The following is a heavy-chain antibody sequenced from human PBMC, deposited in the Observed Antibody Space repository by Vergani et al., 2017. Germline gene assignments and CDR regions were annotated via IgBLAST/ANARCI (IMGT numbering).Heavy chain of an antibody. D-gene: IGHD6-19*01. CDR3: ARDTVTGSRYFDY. CDR1: GFTFSNYG. J-gene: IGHJ4*02. V-gene: IGHV3-30*02. Sequence: QVQLVESGGGVVQPGGSLRLSCVASGFTFSNYGMHWVRQAPGKGLEWVTFIRYDGSNTYYADSVKGRFTISRDNSKNTLFLQMNSLRPEDTAVYYCARDTVTGSRYFDYWGQGTLVTVSS. CDR2: IRYDGSNT.